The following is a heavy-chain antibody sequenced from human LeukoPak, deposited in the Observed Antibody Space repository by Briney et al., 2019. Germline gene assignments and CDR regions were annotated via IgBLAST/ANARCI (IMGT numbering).Heavy chain of an antibody. CDR2: TWYDGSNK. D-gene: IGHD3-16*01. J-gene: IGHJ4*02. Sequence: GRSLRLSCAASGFTFGSHGMHWVRQAPGKGLEWVAVTWYDGSNKYYADSVKGRFTISRDNSKNMLFLQMNSLTVEDTAVYYCARWGDGKKFDYWGQGTLLTVSS. V-gene: IGHV3-33*01. CDR1: GFTFGSHG. CDR3: ARWGDGKKFDY.